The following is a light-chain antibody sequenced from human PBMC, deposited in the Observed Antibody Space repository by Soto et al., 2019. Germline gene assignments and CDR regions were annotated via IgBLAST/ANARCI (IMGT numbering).Light chain of an antibody. CDR2: DVS. V-gene: IGLV2-14*01. CDR1: SRDVGGYNY. Sequence: QSVLTQPASVSGSPGQSITLSCTGTSRDVGGYNYVSWYQQHPGKAPKLMIYDVSNRPSGVSNRFSGSKSGNTASLTISGLQAEDEADYYCSSYTSSSTYVFGTGTKVTVL. J-gene: IGLJ1*01. CDR3: SSYTSSSTYV.